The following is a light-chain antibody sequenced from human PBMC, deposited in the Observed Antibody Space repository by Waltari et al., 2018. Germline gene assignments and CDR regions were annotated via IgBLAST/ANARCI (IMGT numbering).Light chain of an antibody. CDR1: QSVSSN. Sequence: EIVMTQSPATLSVSPGERPTLSCRASQSVSSNLAWYQQKPGQAPRLLIYGASTRATGIPARFSGSGSGTEFTLTFSSLQSEDFAVYCCQQYNNWPLTFGGGAKVEI. J-gene: IGKJ4*01. V-gene: IGKV3-15*01. CDR2: GAS. CDR3: QQYNNWPLT.